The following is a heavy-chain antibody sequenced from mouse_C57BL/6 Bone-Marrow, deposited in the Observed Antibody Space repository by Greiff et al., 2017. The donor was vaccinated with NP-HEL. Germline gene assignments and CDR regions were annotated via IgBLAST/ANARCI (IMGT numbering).Heavy chain of an antibody. Sequence: QVQLQQPGAELVRPGTSVKLSCKASGYTFTSYWMHWVKQRPGQGLEWIGVIDPSDSYTNYNQKFKGKATLTVDTSSSTAYMQLCSLTSEDSAVYYCARWGRNYFDYWGQGTTLTVSS. CDR1: GYTFTSYW. J-gene: IGHJ2*01. V-gene: IGHV1-59*01. D-gene: IGHD1-1*01. CDR2: IDPSDSYT. CDR3: ARWGRNYFDY.